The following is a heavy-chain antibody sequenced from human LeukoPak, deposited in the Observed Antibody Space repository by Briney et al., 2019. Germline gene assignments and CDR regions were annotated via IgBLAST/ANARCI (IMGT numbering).Heavy chain of an antibody. CDR3: ARVGGMRVSAADY. V-gene: IGHV4-59*01. Sequence: SETLSLACTVSGGSISSYYWSWIRQPPGKGLEWIGYIYYSGSTNYNPSLKSRVTISVDTSKNQFSLKLSSVTAADTAVYCCARVGGMRVSAADYWGQGTLVTVSS. D-gene: IGHD3-16*01. CDR1: GGSISSYY. J-gene: IGHJ4*02. CDR2: IYYSGST.